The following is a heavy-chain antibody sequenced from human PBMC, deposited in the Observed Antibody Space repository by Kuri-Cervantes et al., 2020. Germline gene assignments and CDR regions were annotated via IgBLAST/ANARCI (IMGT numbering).Heavy chain of an antibody. J-gene: IGHJ4*02. Sequence: GESLKISCAASGFTFSGYYMSWIRQAPGKGLEWVSYISSSGSTIYYADSVKGRFTISRDNAKNSLYLQMNSLRAEDTAVYYCARATVTTYFDYWGQGTLVTVSS. CDR2: ISSSGSTI. V-gene: IGHV3-11*01. CDR1: GFTFSGYY. CDR3: ARATVTTYFDY. D-gene: IGHD4-17*01.